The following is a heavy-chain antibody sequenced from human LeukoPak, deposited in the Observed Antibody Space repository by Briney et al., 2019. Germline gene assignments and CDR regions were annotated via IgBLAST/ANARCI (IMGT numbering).Heavy chain of an antibody. Sequence: GESLKISCTGPGYSFTSYWIGWVRQMPGKGLEWMGIIYPGDSDTRYSPSFQGQVTISADKSISTAYLQWSSLKASDTAMYYCTRHSTGYSSSWPTSTPDYWGQGTLVTVSS. CDR2: IYPGDSDT. CDR1: GYSFTSYW. CDR3: TRHSTGYSSSWPTSTPDY. D-gene: IGHD6-13*01. V-gene: IGHV5-51*01. J-gene: IGHJ4*02.